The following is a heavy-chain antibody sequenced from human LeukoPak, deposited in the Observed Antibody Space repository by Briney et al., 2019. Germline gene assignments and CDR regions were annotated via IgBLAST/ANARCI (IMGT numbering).Heavy chain of an antibody. CDR2: MNHNSGNT. V-gene: IGHV1-8*03. CDR3: ARGFLRPGTTIFGVVKNWFDP. Sequence: ASVKVSCQASGYTFTSYDINWVRQATGQGLEWMGRMNHNSGNTGYAQKFQGRVTITRNTSISTAYMELSSLRSEDTAVYYCARGFLRPGTTIFGVVKNWFDPWGQGTLVTVSS. J-gene: IGHJ5*02. D-gene: IGHD3-3*01. CDR1: GYTFTSYD.